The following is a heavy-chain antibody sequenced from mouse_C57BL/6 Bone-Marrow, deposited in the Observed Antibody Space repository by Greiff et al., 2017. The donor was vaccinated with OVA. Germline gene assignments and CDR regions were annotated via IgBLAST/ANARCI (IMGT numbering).Heavy chain of an antibody. V-gene: IGHV1-53*01. J-gene: IGHJ2*01. CDR2: INPSNGGT. CDR1: GYTFTSYW. Sequence: VQLQQSGTELVKPGASVKLSCKASGYTFTSYWMHWVKQRPGQGLEWIGNINPSNGGTNYNEKFKSKATLTVDKSSSTAYMQLSSLTSEDSAVYYCARRSPLTTVYYFDDWGQGTTLTVSS. CDR3: ARRSPLTTVYYFDD. D-gene: IGHD1-1*01.